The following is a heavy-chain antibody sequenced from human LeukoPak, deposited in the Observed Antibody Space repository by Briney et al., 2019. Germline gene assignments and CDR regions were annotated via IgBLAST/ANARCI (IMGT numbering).Heavy chain of an antibody. CDR1: GFTFSSHS. J-gene: IGHJ3*02. CDR3: ARPIISCSGTSCFAYAFDI. D-gene: IGHD2-2*01. V-gene: IGHV3-74*01. CDR2: ISNDGSTT. Sequence: PGGPLRLSCAASGFTFSSHSMHWVRQAPGKGLVWVSCISNDGSTTRYADSVKGRFTIYRDNAKNTLYLQVNSLRAEDTAVYYCARPIISCSGTSCFAYAFDIWGQGTMVTVSS.